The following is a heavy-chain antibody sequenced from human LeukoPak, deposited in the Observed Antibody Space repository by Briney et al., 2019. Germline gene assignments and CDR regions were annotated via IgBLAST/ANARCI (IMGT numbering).Heavy chain of an antibody. V-gene: IGHV3-23*01. J-gene: IGHJ4*02. CDR2: FSCIGGST. CDR3: ATYVDYYFDY. Sequence: PGGSLRLSCAASGFTLSSYAMSWVRQAPGKWLEWVSAFSCIGGSTYYADSVKGRFTISRDNSKNTLYLQMNSLRAEDTAVYYCATYVDYYFDYWGQGTLVTVSS. CDR1: GFTLSSYA. D-gene: IGHD3/OR15-3a*01.